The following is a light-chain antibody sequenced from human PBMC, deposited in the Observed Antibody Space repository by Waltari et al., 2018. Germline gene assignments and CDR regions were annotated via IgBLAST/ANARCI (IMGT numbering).Light chain of an antibody. V-gene: IGLV3-21*02. CDR3: QVWDGGSEHVV. Sequence: SYVLTQPDSVSVAPGQTATITCGGNSIGSKSVNWFQQKPGQAPVLVVHDDSDRPSGIPERFSGAKSGNPASLTISGVEAGDEADYYWQVWDGGSEHVVFGGGTKLTVL. J-gene: IGLJ2*01. CDR2: DDS. CDR1: SIGSKS.